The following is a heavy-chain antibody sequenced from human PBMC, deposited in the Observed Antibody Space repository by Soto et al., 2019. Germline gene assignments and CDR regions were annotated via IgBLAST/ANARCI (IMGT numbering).Heavy chain of an antibody. J-gene: IGHJ4*02. Sequence: QVQLQESGPGLVKPSQTLSLTCTVSGGSISSGGYYWSWIRQHPGKGLEWIGYIYYSGSTYYNPSLKSRVTISVDTSKNQFSLKLSSVTAADTAVYYCARVDYDSSDQYYFDYWGQGTLVTVSS. CDR3: ARVDYDSSDQYYFDY. CDR2: IYYSGST. D-gene: IGHD3-22*01. V-gene: IGHV4-31*03. CDR1: GGSISSGGYY.